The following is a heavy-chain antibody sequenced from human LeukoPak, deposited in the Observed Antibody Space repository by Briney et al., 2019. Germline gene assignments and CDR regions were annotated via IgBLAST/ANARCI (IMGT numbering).Heavy chain of an antibody. CDR1: GYTFTGYY. Sequence: ASVKVSCKASGYTFTGYYMHWVRQAPGQGLEWMGWINPNSGGTNYAQKFQGRVTMTRDTSISTAYMELSRLRSDDTAVYYCARGIQLEWLWYNWFDPWGQGTLVTVSS. V-gene: IGHV1-2*02. CDR3: ARGIQLEWLWYNWFDP. D-gene: IGHD3-3*01. CDR2: INPNSGGT. J-gene: IGHJ5*02.